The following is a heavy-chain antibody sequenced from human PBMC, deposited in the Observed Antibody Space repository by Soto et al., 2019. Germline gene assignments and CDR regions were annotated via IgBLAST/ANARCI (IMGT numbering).Heavy chain of an antibody. D-gene: IGHD1-1*01. Sequence: VQLVESGGGLVQPGGSLRLSCAASGFAFGSYWMHWVRQAPGKGLVWVSRISQDGAIATQADSVKGRFTISRDNAKNKLFLQMNRLRADDTAVYYCLRDQRHWNEFADQWGQGTLVTVSS. CDR1: GFAFGSYW. V-gene: IGHV3-74*01. CDR3: LRDQRHWNEFADQ. J-gene: IGHJ4*02. CDR2: ISQDGAIA.